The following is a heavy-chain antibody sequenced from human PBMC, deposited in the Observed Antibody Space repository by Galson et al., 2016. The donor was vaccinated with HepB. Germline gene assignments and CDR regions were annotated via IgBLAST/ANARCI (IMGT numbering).Heavy chain of an antibody. Sequence: SVKVSCKVSGYTLTELSIHWVRHAPGEGLQWMGGFDPQNARMVYAQKFQGRVTMSEDTSTETAYMVLNSLTSADTAVYYCATDGLWFGEFGYWGQGTLVTVSS. D-gene: IGHD3-10*01. CDR2: FDPQNARM. J-gene: IGHJ4*02. CDR1: GYTLTELS. CDR3: ATDGLWFGEFGY. V-gene: IGHV1-24*01.